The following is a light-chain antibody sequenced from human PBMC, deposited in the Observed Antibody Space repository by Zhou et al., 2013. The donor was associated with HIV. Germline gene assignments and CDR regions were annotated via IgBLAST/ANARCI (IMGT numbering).Light chain of an antibody. CDR1: QGISNS. J-gene: IGKJ2*01. Sequence: DIQMTQSPSSLSTSVGDRVTITCRASQGISNSLAWYQQTSGKAPKLLVYAASTLENGVPSRFSGSGSGTDYSLTISSLQPEDFATYFCQQYYTIPYTFGRGTEVGDQT. CDR2: AAS. CDR3: QQYYTIPYT. V-gene: IGKV1-NL1*01.